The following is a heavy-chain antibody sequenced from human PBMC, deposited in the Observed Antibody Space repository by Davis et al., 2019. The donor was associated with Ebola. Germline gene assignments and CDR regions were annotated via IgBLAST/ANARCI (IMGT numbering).Heavy chain of an antibody. D-gene: IGHD4-17*01. CDR2: ISSSGSTI. V-gene: IGHV3-11*01. Sequence: GESLKISCAASGFTFSDYYMSWIRQAPGKGLEWVSYISSSGSTIYYADSVKGRFTISRDNAKNSLYLQMNSLRAEDTAVYYCAREYGYYGDCDYWGQGTLVTVSS. CDR3: AREYGYYGDCDY. J-gene: IGHJ4*02. CDR1: GFTFSDYY.